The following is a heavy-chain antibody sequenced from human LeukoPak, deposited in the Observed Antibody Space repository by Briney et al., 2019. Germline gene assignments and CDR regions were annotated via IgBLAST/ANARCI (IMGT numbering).Heavy chain of an antibody. V-gene: IGHV5-51*01. J-gene: IGHJ6*02. D-gene: IGHD6-19*01. CDR2: IYPGDSDT. CDR3: ARGSVAGTGGYYYGMDV. CDR1: GYSFTSYW. Sequence: GESLKISCKVSGYSFTSYWIGWVRQMPGKGLEWMGIIYPGDSDTRYSPSFQGQVTISADKSISTAYLQWSSLKASDTAMYYCARGSVAGTGGYYYGMDVWGQGTTVTVSS.